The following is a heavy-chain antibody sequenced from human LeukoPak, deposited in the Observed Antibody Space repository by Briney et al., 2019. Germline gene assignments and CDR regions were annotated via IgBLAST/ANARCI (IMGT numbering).Heavy chain of an antibody. V-gene: IGHV4-34*01. CDR1: GGSFSGYY. D-gene: IGHD6-19*01. Sequence: SETLSLTCAVYGGSFSGYYWSWIRQPPGKGLEWIGESNHSGSTNYNPSLKSRVTISVDTSKNQFSLKLSSVTAADTAVYYCARAPLPNSYSSGWHYFDYWGQGTLVTVSS. CDR2: SNHSGST. CDR3: ARAPLPNSYSSGWHYFDY. J-gene: IGHJ4*02.